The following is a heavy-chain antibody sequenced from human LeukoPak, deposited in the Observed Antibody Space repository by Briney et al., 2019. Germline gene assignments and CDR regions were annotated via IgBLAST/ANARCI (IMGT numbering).Heavy chain of an antibody. Sequence: GGSLRLSCAASGFTFSSYSINWVRQAQGKGLEWVSAISSSSSYIYYVDSVKGRFTISRDNAQNSLYLQMNSLRAEDTAVYYCARAGYSSGWYYFEYWGQGTLVTVSS. D-gene: IGHD6-13*01. V-gene: IGHV3-21*01. CDR1: GFTFSSYS. J-gene: IGHJ4*02. CDR3: ARAGYSSGWYYFEY. CDR2: ISSSSSYI.